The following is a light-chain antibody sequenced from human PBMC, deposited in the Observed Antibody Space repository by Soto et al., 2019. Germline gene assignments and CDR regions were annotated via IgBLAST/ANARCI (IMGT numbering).Light chain of an antibody. V-gene: IGLV2-14*03. CDR3: ISYIPSTTTHWV. CDR2: EVF. CDR1: SSDVGGFNY. Sequence: QSALTQPASVSGSPGQSITISCTGTSSDVGGFNYVSWYQQHPGKAPKMLIFEVFNRPSGISDRFSGSKSGDTASLTISGLQAEDEADYYCISYIPSTTTHWVFGGGTKVTVL. J-gene: IGLJ3*02.